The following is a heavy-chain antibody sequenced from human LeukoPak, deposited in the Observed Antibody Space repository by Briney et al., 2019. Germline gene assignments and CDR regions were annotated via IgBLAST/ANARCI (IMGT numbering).Heavy chain of an antibody. J-gene: IGHJ6*03. V-gene: IGHV4-4*07. CDR1: GGSISSYF. CDR3: AREGMVRETLNYMDV. Sequence: SETLSLTCLVSGGSISSYFWSWIRQPAGKGLEWIGRFYSSGNNNYNPSLRSRVTMSADTSKNQFSMKLTSVTAADTAVYYCAREGMVRETLNYMDVWGKGTTVTISS. D-gene: IGHD3-10*01. CDR2: FYSSGNN.